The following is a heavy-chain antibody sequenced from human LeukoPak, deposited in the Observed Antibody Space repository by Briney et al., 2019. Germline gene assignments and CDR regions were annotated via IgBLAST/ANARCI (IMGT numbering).Heavy chain of an antibody. V-gene: IGHV3-7*01. D-gene: IGHD2/OR15-2a*01. J-gene: IGHJ4*02. CDR2: IKKDGSEK. CDR1: GFTFDTYW. Sequence: PGGSLRLSCAASGFTFDTYWMTWVRQAPGKGLEWVANIKKDGSEKFYVDSVKGRFTISRDNTRNSLYLQMNSLRAVDTAVYYCAREFAGAYFARLDSWGQGTLVTVSS. CDR3: AREFAGAYFARLDS.